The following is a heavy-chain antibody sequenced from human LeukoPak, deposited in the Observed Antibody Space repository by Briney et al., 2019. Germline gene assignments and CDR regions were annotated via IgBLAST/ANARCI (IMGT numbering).Heavy chain of an antibody. V-gene: IGHV4-30-4*08. CDR3: ARSEVTHSRAYWFDP. J-gene: IGHJ5*02. CDR2: IYYSGST. Sequence: SETLSLTCTVSGGSISSGGYYWSWIRQPPGKGLEWIGYIYYSGSTYYNPSLKSRVTISVDTSKNQFSLKLSSVTAADTAVYYCARSEVTHSRAYWFDPWGQGTLVTVSS. CDR1: GGSISSGGYY. D-gene: IGHD2-21*02.